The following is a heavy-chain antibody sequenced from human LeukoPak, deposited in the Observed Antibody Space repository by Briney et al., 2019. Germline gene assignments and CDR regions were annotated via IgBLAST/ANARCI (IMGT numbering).Heavy chain of an antibody. Sequence: GGSLRLSCAASGFTFSNYAMSWVRQAPGKGLEWVSAIGGSGGSTYYADSVKGRFTISRDNSKNTLYLQMNSLRAEDTAVYYCAKLPEVVITTSPDYWGQGTLVTVSS. D-gene: IGHD3-22*01. CDR3: AKLPEVVITTSPDY. CDR2: IGGSGGST. CDR1: GFTFSNYA. V-gene: IGHV3-23*01. J-gene: IGHJ4*02.